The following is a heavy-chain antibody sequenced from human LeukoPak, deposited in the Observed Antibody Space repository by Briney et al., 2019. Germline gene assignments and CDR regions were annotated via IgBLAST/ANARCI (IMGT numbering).Heavy chain of an antibody. J-gene: IGHJ5*02. CDR2: IYPGDSDT. D-gene: IGHD3-9*01. V-gene: IGHV5-51*01. Sequence: GESLKISCKDSGYSFTSYWIGWVRQMPGKGLEWMGIIYPGDSDTRYSPSFQGQVTISADKSISTAYPQWSSLKASDTAMYYCATAYDILTGYGGFDPWGQGTLVTVSS. CDR3: ATAYDILTGYGGFDP. CDR1: GYSFTSYW.